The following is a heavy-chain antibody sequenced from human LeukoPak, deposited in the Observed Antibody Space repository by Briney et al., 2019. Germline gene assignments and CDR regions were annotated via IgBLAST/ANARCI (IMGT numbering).Heavy chain of an antibody. J-gene: IGHJ4*02. D-gene: IGHD2-8*01. V-gene: IGHV3-23*01. Sequence: GGSLRLSCTTSGFAFSNYAMNWVRQAPGKGPEWVSGISGFNTYYADSVRGRFTIFGDNSKNVLYLQMDRLRAGDTAVYSCAKDVCTSPRCLLYFDSWGQGTLVTVSS. CDR2: ISGFNT. CDR3: AKDVCTSPRCLLYFDS. CDR1: GFAFSNYA.